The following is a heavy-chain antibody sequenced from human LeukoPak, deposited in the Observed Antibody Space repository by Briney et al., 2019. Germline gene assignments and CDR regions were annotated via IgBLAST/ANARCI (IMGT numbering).Heavy chain of an antibody. CDR1: GYTFTGYY. CDR3: ARNYYYDSSGYSQTPQNWFDP. Sequence: GASVKVSCKASGYTFTGYYMHWVRQAPGQGLEWMGWINPNSGGTNYAQKFQGRVTMTRDTSISTAYMELSRLRSDDTAVYYCARNYYYDSSGYSQTPQNWFDPWGQGTLVTVSS. D-gene: IGHD3-22*01. CDR2: INPNSGGT. V-gene: IGHV1-2*02. J-gene: IGHJ5*02.